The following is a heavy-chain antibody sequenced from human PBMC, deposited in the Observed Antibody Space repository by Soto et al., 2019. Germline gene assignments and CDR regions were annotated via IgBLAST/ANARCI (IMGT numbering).Heavy chain of an antibody. V-gene: IGHV4-59*01. CDR1: GGSISYYY. Sequence: PSQTLSLTCTVSGGSISYYYWGWIRQPPGKGLEWIGSIYYSGNTHYNPSRKSRVTISVDTSMNQFSLNLDSVTAVDSAVYYCVRGGYVHAFDYWGQGALVIASS. D-gene: IGHD5-12*01. CDR2: IYYSGNT. CDR3: VRGGYVHAFDY. J-gene: IGHJ4*02.